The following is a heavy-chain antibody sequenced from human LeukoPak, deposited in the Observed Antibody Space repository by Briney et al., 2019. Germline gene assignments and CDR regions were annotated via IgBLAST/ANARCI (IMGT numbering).Heavy chain of an antibody. Sequence: ASVKVSCKASGYTFTSYGISWLRQAPGQGLEWMGWISAYNGNTNYAQKLQGRVTMTTDTSTSTAYMELRSLRSDDTAVYYCAREEQLVPPYYYYYMDVWGKGTTVTVSS. CDR2: ISAYNGNT. V-gene: IGHV1-18*01. J-gene: IGHJ6*03. CDR3: AREEQLVPPYYYYYMDV. CDR1: GYTFTSYG. D-gene: IGHD6-6*01.